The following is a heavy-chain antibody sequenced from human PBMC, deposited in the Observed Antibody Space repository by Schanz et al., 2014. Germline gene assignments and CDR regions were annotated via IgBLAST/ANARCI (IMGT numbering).Heavy chain of an antibody. V-gene: IGHV3-33*08. CDR1: GFTFGSYG. CDR3: ARANYRRKINFDY. Sequence: GQLAESGGGLVQPGGSLRLSCAASGFTFGSYGMSWVRQGPGKGLEWVAVIWYDENNKYYADSVKGRFTMSRDNSKNTLYLQMNSLRAEDTAVYYCARANYRRKINFDYWGRGTLXTVSS. D-gene: IGHD3-10*01. J-gene: IGHJ4*02. CDR2: IWYDENNK.